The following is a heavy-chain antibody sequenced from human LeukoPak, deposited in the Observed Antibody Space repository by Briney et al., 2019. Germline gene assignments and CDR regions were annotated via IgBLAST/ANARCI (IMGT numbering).Heavy chain of an antibody. CDR1: GFTFSSYA. CDR3: ATPPGNPYLDY. D-gene: IGHD1-1*01. Sequence: GGSLRLSCAASGFTFSSYAMHWVRQAPGKGLEWVAVISYDGSNKYYADSVKGRFTISRDNSKNTLYLQMNSLRAEDTAVYYCATPPGNPYLDYWGQGTLVTVSS. V-gene: IGHV3-30-3*01. CDR2: ISYDGSNK. J-gene: IGHJ4*02.